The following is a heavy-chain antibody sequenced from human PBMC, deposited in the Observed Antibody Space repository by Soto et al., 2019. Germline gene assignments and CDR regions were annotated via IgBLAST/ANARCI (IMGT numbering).Heavy chain of an antibody. CDR2: IYYTGST. Sequence: PSETLSLTCTVSSGSISTYYWSWIRQPPGKGLEWIGYIYYTGSTNYNPSLKTRVTISMDTSKNQFSLKLSSVTAADTAVYYCARDTDYFDYWGQGTLVTVSS. CDR3: ARDTDYFDY. CDR1: SGSISTYY. J-gene: IGHJ4*02. V-gene: IGHV4-59*12.